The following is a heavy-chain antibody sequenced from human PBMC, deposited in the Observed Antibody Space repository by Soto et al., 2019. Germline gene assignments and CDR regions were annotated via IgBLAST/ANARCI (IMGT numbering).Heavy chain of an antibody. J-gene: IGHJ3*01. V-gene: IGHV3-48*02. CDR3: VRDDRWAYDF. CDR1: GISFSNYA. D-gene: IGHD3-22*01. CDR2: ISIGSGSI. Sequence: EVQLGESGGGLVQPGGSRRVSCAASGISFSNYAMNWVRQAPGKGLEWVSYISIGSGSIFYADSVKGRFTISRDDAKTSLYMQMNTLRDEDTAVYYCVRDDRWAYDFWGQGTMVTVSS.